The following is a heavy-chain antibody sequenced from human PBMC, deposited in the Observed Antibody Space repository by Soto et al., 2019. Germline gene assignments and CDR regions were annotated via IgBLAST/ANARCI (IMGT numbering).Heavy chain of an antibody. J-gene: IGHJ6*02. CDR3: ARDHYVYDILTGYGYYYGMDV. CDR2: IYYSGST. CDR1: GGSMSSGDYY. D-gene: IGHD3-9*01. V-gene: IGHV4-30-4*01. Sequence: SETLSLTCTVSGGSMSSGDYYWSWIRQPPGKGLEWIGYIYYSGSTYYNPPLKSRVTISVDTSKNQFSLKLSSVTAADTAVYYCARDHYVYDILTGYGYYYGMDVWGQGTTVTVSS.